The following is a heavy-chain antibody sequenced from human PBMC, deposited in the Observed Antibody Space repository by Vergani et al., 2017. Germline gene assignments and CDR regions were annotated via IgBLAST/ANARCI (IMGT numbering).Heavy chain of an antibody. Sequence: EVQLVQSGAEVKKPGESLKISCKGSGYSFTSYWIGWVRQMPGKGLEWMGIIYPGDSDTRYSPSFQGQVTISADKSISTAYLQWSSLKASDTAMYYCARRGKFYESSGYTFGAFDIWGQGTMVTVSS. CDR3: ARRGKFYESSGYTFGAFDI. V-gene: IGHV5-51*03. CDR2: IYPGDSDT. CDR1: GYSFTSYW. D-gene: IGHD3-22*01. J-gene: IGHJ3*02.